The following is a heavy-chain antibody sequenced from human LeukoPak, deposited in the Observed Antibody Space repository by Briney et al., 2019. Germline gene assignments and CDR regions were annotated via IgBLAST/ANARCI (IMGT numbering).Heavy chain of an antibody. CDR3: AKDLFTYGDEYFQH. V-gene: IGHV3-23*01. D-gene: IGHD3-10*01. CDR2: ISGSGGST. Sequence: PGGSLRLSCAASGFTFSSYGMHWVRQAPGKGLEWVSAISGSGGSTYYADSVKGRFTISRDNSKNTLHLQMNSLRAEDTAVYYCAKDLFTYGDEYFQHWGQGTLVTVSS. J-gene: IGHJ1*01. CDR1: GFTFSSYG.